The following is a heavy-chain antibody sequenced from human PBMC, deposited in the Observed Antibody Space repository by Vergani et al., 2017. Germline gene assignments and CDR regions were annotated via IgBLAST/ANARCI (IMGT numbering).Heavy chain of an antibody. D-gene: IGHD3/OR15-3a*01. CDR3: ARRDWYAKQYDY. Sequence: QVQLQESGPGLVKPSETLSLTCAVSGYSISSGYYWGWIRQPPGKGLEWMGSIYHSGSTYYNPSLKSRVTISVDTSKNQSSRKLSSVTAADTAVYYCARRDWYAKQYDYWGQGTLVTVSS. CDR2: IYHSGST. CDR1: GYSISSGYY. V-gene: IGHV4-38-2*01. J-gene: IGHJ4*02.